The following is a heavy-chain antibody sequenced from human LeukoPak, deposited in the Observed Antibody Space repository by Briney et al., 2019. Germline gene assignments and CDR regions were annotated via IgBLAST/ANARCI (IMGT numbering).Heavy chain of an antibody. J-gene: IGHJ4*02. CDR2: ISGSGDST. V-gene: IGHV3-23*01. D-gene: IGHD4-17*01. CDR3: AKDKGPTGSYYFDY. CDR1: GFTFSNYA. Sequence: GGSLRLSCAASGFTFSNYAMSWVRQTPGKGLEWVSSISGSGDSTYYADSVKGRFTISRDNSKNTLYLQMNSLRAEDTAVYYCAKDKGPTGSYYFDYWGQGTLVTVSS.